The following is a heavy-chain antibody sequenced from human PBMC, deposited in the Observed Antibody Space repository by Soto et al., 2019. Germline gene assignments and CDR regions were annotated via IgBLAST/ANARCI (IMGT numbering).Heavy chain of an antibody. CDR3: ASVRGGYYYAMDV. Sequence: SETLSLTCAVSSGSIDNVYWWSWVRQSPGKGLEWIGETSHDGVTNYNPSLEGRVTISVDKSKNQFSLKLSSVTAADTAVYYCASVRGGYYYAMDVWGQETTVTVSS. CDR2: TSHDGVT. D-gene: IGHD3-10*02. CDR1: SGSIDNVYW. J-gene: IGHJ6*02. V-gene: IGHV4-4*02.